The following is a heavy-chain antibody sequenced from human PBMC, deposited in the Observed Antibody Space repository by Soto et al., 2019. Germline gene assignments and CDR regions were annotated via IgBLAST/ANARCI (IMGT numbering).Heavy chain of an antibody. D-gene: IGHD2-21*01. CDR3: ARAGLLSNYYYYYMDV. CDR1: GGYFSGYY. V-gene: IGHV4-34*01. J-gene: IGHJ6*03. Sequence: PLETMSLTCAVYGGYFSGYYWSWIRQPPGKGLEWIGEINYSGRTNYNPSLKSRVTISVDTSKNQFSLKLSSVTAADTAVYYCARAGLLSNYYYYYMDVWGKGTTVTVSS. CDR2: INYSGRT.